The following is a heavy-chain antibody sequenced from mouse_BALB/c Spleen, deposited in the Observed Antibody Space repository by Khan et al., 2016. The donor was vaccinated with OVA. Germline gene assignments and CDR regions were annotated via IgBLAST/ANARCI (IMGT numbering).Heavy chain of an antibody. CDR2: IWTGGST. CDR1: GFSLTSHG. J-gene: IGHJ1*01. CDR3: ARYYGNYGWYFDV. Sequence: QVQLQQSGPGLVAPSQSLSITCTVSGFSLTSHGVHWVRQPPGKGLEWLGVIWTGGSTNYNSALMSRLSISKDNSKSQVFLKMNSLQTDDTAMYYCARYYGNYGWYFDVWGAGTTVTVSS. D-gene: IGHD2-1*01. V-gene: IGHV2-9*02.